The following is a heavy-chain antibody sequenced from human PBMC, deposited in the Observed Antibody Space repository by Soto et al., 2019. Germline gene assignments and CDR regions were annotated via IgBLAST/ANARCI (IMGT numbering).Heavy chain of an antibody. V-gene: IGHV3-33*01. CDR3: ARGENSYGMDV. Sequence: GGSLRLSCAASGFTFSSYGMHWVRQAPGKGLEWVAVIWYDGSNKYYADSVKGRFTISRDNSKNTLYLQMNSLRAEDTAVYYCARGENSYGMDVWGQGTTVTVSS. CDR2: IWYDGSNK. CDR1: GFTFSSYG. J-gene: IGHJ6*02.